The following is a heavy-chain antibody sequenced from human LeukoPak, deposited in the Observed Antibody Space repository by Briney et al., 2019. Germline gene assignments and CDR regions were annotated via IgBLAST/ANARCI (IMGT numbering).Heavy chain of an antibody. V-gene: IGHV3-48*04. CDR3: AHLGGMVIQN. Sequence: GGSLRLSCAGSGFTFSSYTMNWVRQAPGKGLEWVSYISGGSTTIYYADSVKGRFTISRDNAKNSLYLQMNSLRADDTAVYYCAHLGGMVIQNWGQGTLVAVSS. CDR2: ISGGSTTI. D-gene: IGHD3-16*01. J-gene: IGHJ1*01. CDR1: GFTFSSYT.